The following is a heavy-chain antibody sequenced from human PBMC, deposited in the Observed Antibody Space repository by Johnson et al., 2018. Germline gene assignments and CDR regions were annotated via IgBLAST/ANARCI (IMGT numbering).Heavy chain of an antibody. D-gene: IGHD2-15*01. CDR3: ARSRYCGGGSCYSGYYYYGMDV. V-gene: IGHV4-34*01. CDR2: INHSGST. J-gene: IGHJ6*02. CDR1: GGSFSGYY. Sequence: QVQLQQWGAGLLKPSETLSLTCAVYGGSFSGYYWSWIRQPPGKGLEWIGEINHSGSTNYNPSLKSRVTISVDTSKNQFSRKLSSVTAADTAVYSCARSRYCGGGSCYSGYYYYGMDVWGQGTTVTVSS.